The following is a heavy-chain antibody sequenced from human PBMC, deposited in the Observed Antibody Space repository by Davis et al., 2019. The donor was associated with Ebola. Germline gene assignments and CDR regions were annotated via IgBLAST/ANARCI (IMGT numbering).Heavy chain of an antibody. V-gene: IGHV4-59*08. J-gene: IGHJ5*02. D-gene: IGHD2-2*01. Sequence: SETLSLTCAVYGGSFSGYYWSWIRQPPGKGLEWIGYIYYSGSTNYNPSLKSRVTISVDTSKNQFSLKLSSVTAADTAVYYCARLRGYWSITSCYGGTAGWFDPWGQGTLVTVSS. CDR3: ARLRGYWSITSCYGGTAGWFDP. CDR1: GGSFSGYY. CDR2: IYYSGST.